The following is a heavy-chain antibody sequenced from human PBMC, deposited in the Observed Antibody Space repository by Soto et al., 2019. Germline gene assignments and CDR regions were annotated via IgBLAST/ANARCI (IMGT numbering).Heavy chain of an antibody. V-gene: IGHV3-23*01. CDR3: AKVERGSSWYPVDY. CDR2: ISGSGGST. Sequence: LRLSCAASGFTFSSYAMSWVRQAPGKGLEWVSAISGSGGSTYYADSVKGRFTISRDNSKNTLYLQMNSLRAEDTAVYYCAKVERGSSWYPVDYWGQGTLVTVSS. D-gene: IGHD6-13*01. J-gene: IGHJ4*02. CDR1: GFTFSSYA.